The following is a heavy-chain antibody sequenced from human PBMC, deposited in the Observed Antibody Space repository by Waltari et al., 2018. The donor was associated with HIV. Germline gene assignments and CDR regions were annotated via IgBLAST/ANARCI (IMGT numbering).Heavy chain of an antibody. Sequence: EVQLVESGGGLVQPGRSLRLSCTASGFTFGDYAMSWFRQAPGKGLEWVGFIRSKAYGGTTEYAASVKGRFTISRDDSKSIAYLQMNSLKTEDTAVYYCTRDVDTAMAFPPFDYWGQGTLVTVSS. V-gene: IGHV3-49*03. J-gene: IGHJ4*02. CDR1: GFTFGDYA. D-gene: IGHD5-18*01. CDR2: IRSKAYGGTT. CDR3: TRDVDTAMAFPPFDY.